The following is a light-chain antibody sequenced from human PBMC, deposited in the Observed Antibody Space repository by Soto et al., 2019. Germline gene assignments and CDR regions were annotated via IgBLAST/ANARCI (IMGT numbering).Light chain of an antibody. CDR2: AAS. Sequence: EIVLTQSPGTLSLSPGEGTTLSCRASQTVSRNYLAWYHQKPGQSPSLLIYAASSRTTGTPDRFSGSGSGTEFTLTISRLEPEDFAVFYCQQYAASPITFGQGTRLEIK. CDR3: QQYAASPIT. J-gene: IGKJ5*01. V-gene: IGKV3-20*01. CDR1: QTVSRNY.